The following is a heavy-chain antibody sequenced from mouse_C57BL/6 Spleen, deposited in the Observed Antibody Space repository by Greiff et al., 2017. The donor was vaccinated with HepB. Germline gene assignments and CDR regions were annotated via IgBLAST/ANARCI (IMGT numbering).Heavy chain of an antibody. CDR3: ARHGYGSSYIYYYAMDY. D-gene: IGHD1-1*01. CDR2: IYPGDGDT. CDR1: GYAFSSYW. J-gene: IGHJ4*01. V-gene: IGHV1-80*01. Sequence: QVQLQQSGAELVKPGASVKISCKASGYAFSSYWMNWVKQRPGKGLEWIGQIYPGDGDTNYNGKFKGKATLTADKSSSTAYMQLSSLTSEDSAVYFCARHGYGSSYIYYYAMDYWGQGTSVTVSS.